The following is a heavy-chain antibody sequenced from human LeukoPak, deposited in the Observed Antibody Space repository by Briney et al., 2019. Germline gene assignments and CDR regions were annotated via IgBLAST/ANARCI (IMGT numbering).Heavy chain of an antibody. J-gene: IGHJ6*03. CDR2: INHSGST. Sequence: SETLSLTCAVYGGSFSGYYWSWIRQPPGKGLEWIGEINHSGSTNYNPSLKSRVTISVDTSKNQFSLKLSSVTAVDTAVYYCARGQYGGGFYYYYYMDVWGKGTTVTVSS. CDR1: GGSFSGYY. D-gene: IGHD4-23*01. V-gene: IGHV4-34*01. CDR3: ARGQYGGGFYYYYYMDV.